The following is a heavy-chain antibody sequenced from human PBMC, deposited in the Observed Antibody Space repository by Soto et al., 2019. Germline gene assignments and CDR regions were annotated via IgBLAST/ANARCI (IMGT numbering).Heavy chain of an antibody. Sequence: QITLRESGPTLVNSTQTLTLTCSVSGSALSTSGVGVGWIRQPPGKALEWLALIYWDDDKRYSPSLKNRLTITKDTSKNQVVLTLTNMEPVDTAAYYCARRRDGYNDFDYWGQGTLVTASS. J-gene: IGHJ4*02. CDR1: GSALSTSGVG. CDR3: ARRRDGYNDFDY. CDR2: IYWDDDK. V-gene: IGHV2-5*02. D-gene: IGHD5-12*01.